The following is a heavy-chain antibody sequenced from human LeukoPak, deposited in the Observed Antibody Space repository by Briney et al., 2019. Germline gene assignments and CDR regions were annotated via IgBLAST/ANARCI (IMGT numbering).Heavy chain of an antibody. CDR2: IYYSGST. CDR1: GGSISSYY. J-gene: IGHJ4*02. V-gene: IGHV4-59*12. D-gene: IGHD2-2*02. Sequence: SETLSLTCTVSGGSISSYYWSWIRQPPGKGLEWIGYIYYSGSTNHNPSLKSRVTISVDTSKNQFSLKLSSVTAADTAVYYCAPSRGGCSSTSCYNANAYWGQGTLVTVSS. CDR3: APSRGGCSSTSCYNANAY.